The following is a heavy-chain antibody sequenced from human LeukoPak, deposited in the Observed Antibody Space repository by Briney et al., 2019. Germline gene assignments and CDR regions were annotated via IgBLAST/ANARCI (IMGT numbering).Heavy chain of an antibody. J-gene: IGHJ4*02. CDR2: MSSSDDGR. V-gene: IGHV3-23*01. CDR1: GFTFSSYS. D-gene: IGHD2-15*01. CDR3: AKAPVASCRGAFCYPFDY. Sequence: GGSLRLSCAASGFTFSSYSMNWVRQAPGKGLEWVSAMSSSDDGRYYAASVRGRFTISRDTSRSTLYLQMNSLRAEDAAVYYCAKAPVASCRGAFCYPFDYWGQGTLVTVSS.